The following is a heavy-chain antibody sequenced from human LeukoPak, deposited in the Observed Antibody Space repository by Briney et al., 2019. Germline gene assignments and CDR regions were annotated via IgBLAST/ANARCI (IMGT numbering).Heavy chain of an antibody. J-gene: IGHJ4*02. CDR1: GGSISSYY. V-gene: IGHV4-4*09. CDR3: ARDLGHSGNFYFDY. CDR2: IYTSGST. D-gene: IGHD1-26*01. Sequence: PSETLSLTCTVSGGSISSYYWSWIRQPPGKGLEWIGYIYTSGSTNYNPSLKSRVTISVDTSKNQFSLKLSSVTAADTALYYCARDLGHSGNFYFDYWGLGTLLTVSS.